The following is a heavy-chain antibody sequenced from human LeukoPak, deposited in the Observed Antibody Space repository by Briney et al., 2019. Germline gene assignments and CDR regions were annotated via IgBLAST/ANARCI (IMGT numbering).Heavy chain of an antibody. J-gene: IGHJ5*02. V-gene: IGHV4-59*01. CDR1: GGSISSYY. CDR3: ARVTNSRPGLNWFDP. D-gene: IGHD6-13*01. CDR2: IYYSGST. Sequence: PSETLSLTCTVSGGSISSYYWSWIRQPPGKGLEWIGYIYYSGSTNYNPSLKSRVTISVDTSKNQFSLKLSSVTAADTAVYYCARVTNSRPGLNWFDPWGQGTLVTVSS.